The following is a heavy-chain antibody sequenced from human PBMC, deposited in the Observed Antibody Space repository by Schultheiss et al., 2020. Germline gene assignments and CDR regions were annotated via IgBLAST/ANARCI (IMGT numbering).Heavy chain of an antibody. V-gene: IGHV3-11*06. Sequence: GGSLRLSCGATGFTFSDYYMSWIRQAPGKGLGWVSYISSSSSYTNYADSVKGRFTISRDNAKNTLYLQMNSLRAEDTAVYYCARGRGFAYYGMDVWGQGTTVTVSS. CDR1: GFTFSDYY. J-gene: IGHJ6*02. D-gene: IGHD3-16*01. CDR3: ARGRGFAYYGMDV. CDR2: ISSSSSYT.